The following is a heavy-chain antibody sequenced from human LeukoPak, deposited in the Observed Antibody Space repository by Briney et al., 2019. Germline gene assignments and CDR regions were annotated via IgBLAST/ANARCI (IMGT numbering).Heavy chain of an antibody. CDR2: MNPNGGNT. V-gene: IGHV1-8*03. CDR3: ARGICSGGSCLDYYYYYYMDV. J-gene: IGHJ6*03. D-gene: IGHD2-15*01. CDR1: GYTFTSYD. Sequence: ASVKVSCKASGYTFTSYDINWVRQATGQGLEWMGWMNPNGGNTGYAQKFQGRVTITRNTSISTAYMELSSLRSEDTAVYYCARGICSGGSCLDYYYYYYMDVWGKGTTVTVSS.